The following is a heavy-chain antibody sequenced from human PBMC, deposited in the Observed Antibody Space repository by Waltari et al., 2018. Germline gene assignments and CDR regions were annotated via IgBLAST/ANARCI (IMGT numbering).Heavy chain of an antibody. V-gene: IGHV1-69*01. D-gene: IGHD2-15*01. Sequence: QVQLVQSGAEVKKPGSAVKVSCKASGGTCSSYAISWVRQAPGQGLEWLGGIIPICGTANYAQNFQGSVTITADDSTSTAYMELSSLRSEDTAVYYFASWVVAGGGAFDIWGQGTMVTVSS. CDR2: IIPICGTA. J-gene: IGHJ3*02. CDR3: ASWVVAGGGAFDI. CDR1: GGTCSSYA.